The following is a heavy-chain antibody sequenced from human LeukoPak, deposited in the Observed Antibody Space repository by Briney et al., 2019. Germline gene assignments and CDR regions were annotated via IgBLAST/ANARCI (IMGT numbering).Heavy chain of an antibody. Sequence: SETLSLTCNVSGASISTYYWSWIRQPPGKGLEWIGYIYTSGTTNYNPALKSRVTMSADTSKNHFSLHLNSVTAADTAVYYCAGSVPAPKEFAFWGQGALVTVSS. J-gene: IGHJ4*02. CDR2: IYTSGTT. CDR1: GASISTYY. D-gene: IGHD2-2*01. CDR3: AGSVPAPKEFAF. V-gene: IGHV4-4*09.